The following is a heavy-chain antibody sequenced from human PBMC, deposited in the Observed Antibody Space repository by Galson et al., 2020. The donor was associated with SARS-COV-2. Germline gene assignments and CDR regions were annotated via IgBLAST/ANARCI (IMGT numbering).Heavy chain of an antibody. Sequence: NSGGSLRLSCAASGFTFSSYSMNWVRQAPGKGLEWVSSISSSSSYIYYADSVKGRFTISRDNAKNSLYLQMNSLRAEDTAVYYCAGDQIATAGQYYYYGMDVWGQGTTVTVSS. CDR1: GFTFSSYS. J-gene: IGHJ6*02. CDR3: AGDQIATAGQYYYYGMDV. D-gene: IGHD6-13*01. CDR2: ISSSSSYI. V-gene: IGHV3-21*01.